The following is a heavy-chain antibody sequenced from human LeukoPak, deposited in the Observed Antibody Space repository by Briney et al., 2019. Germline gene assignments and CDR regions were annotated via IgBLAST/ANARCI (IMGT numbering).Heavy chain of an antibody. CDR1: GFTSTNFA. CDR3: ARGEGYGDYAFDY. V-gene: IGHV1-58*01. CDR2: IIVGSGAT. Sequence: ASVKVSCKASGFTSTNFAVQWVRQARGQRLEWIGWIIVGSGATKCAQDFQERVTITRDLSTSTLYMELRSLTSEDTAVYYCARGEGYGDYAFDYWGQGTLVTVSS. J-gene: IGHJ4*02. D-gene: IGHD4-17*01.